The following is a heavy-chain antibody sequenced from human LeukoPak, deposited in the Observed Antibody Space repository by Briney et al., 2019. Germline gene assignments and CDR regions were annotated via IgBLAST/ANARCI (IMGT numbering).Heavy chain of an antibody. CDR1: GFTFSSYE. V-gene: IGHV3-48*03. D-gene: IGHD3-16*01. Sequence: GGSLRLSCAASGFTFSSYEMNWVRQAPGKGLEWVSYISSSGSTIYYADSVKGRFTISRDNAKNSLYLQMNSLRAEDTAVYYCLFALGELKGDDYWGQGTLVTVSS. J-gene: IGHJ4*02. CDR3: LFALGELKGDDY. CDR2: ISSSGSTI.